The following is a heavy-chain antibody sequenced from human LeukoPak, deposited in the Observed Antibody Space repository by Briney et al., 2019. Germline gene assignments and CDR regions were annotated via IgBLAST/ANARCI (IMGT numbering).Heavy chain of an antibody. CDR2: IRYDGSNK. CDR3: ARVRYCSSIGCYSYFDY. CDR1: GFTFSSYS. V-gene: IGHV3-30*02. J-gene: IGHJ4*02. D-gene: IGHD2-2*02. Sequence: PGGSLRLSCAASGFTFSSYSMNWVRQAPGKGLEWVAFIRYDGSNKYYADSVKGRFTISRDNAKNTLYLQMNSLRAEDMAVYYCARVRYCSSIGCYSYFDYWGQGTLVTVSS.